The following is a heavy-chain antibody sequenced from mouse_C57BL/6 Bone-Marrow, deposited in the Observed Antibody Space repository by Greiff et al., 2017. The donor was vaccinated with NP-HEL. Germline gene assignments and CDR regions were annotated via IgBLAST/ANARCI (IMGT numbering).Heavy chain of an antibody. CDR2: IYPGSGNT. J-gene: IGHJ2*01. V-gene: IGHV1-76*01. Sequence: VQLQQSGAELVRPGASVKLSCKASGYTFTDYYINWVKQRPGQGLEWIARIYPGSGNTYYNEKFKGKATLTAEKSSSTAYMQLSSLTSEDSAVYFSTRGVTTGVALDYWGQGTTLTVSA. CDR1: GYTFTDYY. D-gene: IGHD1-1*01. CDR3: TRGVTTGVALDY.